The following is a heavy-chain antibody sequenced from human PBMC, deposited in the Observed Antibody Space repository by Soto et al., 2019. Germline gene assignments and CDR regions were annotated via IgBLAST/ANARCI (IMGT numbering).Heavy chain of an antibody. CDR3: ARDRTDSGSYFD. D-gene: IGHD1-26*01. Sequence: GGSLRLSCAASGFTVSSNYMSWVRQAPGKGLEWVSVIYSGGSTYYADSVKGRFTISRDNSKNTLYLQMNSLRAEDTAVYYCARDRTDSGSYFDWGQGTLVTVSS. V-gene: IGHV3-53*01. CDR1: GFTVSSNY. CDR2: IYSGGST. J-gene: IGHJ4*02.